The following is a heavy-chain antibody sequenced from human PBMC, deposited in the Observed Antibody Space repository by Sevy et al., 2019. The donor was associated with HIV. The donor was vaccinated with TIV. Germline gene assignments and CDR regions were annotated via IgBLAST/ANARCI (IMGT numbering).Heavy chain of an antibody. V-gene: IGHV3-21*01. D-gene: IGHD2-15*01. CDR3: ARDVYSGGGCYYDY. J-gene: IGHJ4*02. CDR2: ISSHDSYI. CDR1: GIPFSGFS. Sequence: GGSLRLSCAASGIPFSGFSMNWVRQAPGKGLEWVSSISSHDSYIYYADSLKGRFTISRDNAKNSMYLQMNSLRAEDTAVYYCARDVYSGGGCYYDYWGQGTLVTVSS.